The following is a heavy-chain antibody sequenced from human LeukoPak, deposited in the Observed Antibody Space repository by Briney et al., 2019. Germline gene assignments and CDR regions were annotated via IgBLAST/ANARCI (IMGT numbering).Heavy chain of an antibody. CDR1: GGSFSGYY. CDR2: INHSGST. J-gene: IGHJ6*03. CDR3: ARERGGSKLSGLYGRDYYYMDV. Sequence: SETLSLTCAVYGGSFSGYYWSWLRQPPGKGLEWIGEINHSGSTNYNPSLKSRVTISVDTSKNQFSLKLSSVTAADTAVYFCARERGGSKLSGLYGRDYYYMDVWGKGTTVTVSS. V-gene: IGHV4-34*01. D-gene: IGHD3-16*01.